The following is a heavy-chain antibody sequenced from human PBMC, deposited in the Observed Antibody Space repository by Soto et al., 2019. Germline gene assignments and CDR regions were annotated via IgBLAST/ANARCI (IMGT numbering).Heavy chain of an antibody. J-gene: IGHJ5*02. CDR2: ISGSGGST. D-gene: IGHD6-19*01. CDR1: GFTFSSYA. Sequence: GGSLRLSCAASGFTFSSYAMSWVRQAPGKGLEWVSAISGSGGSTYYADSVKGRFAISRDNSKNTLYLQMNSLRAEDTAVYYCAREGEYSSGWSWFDPWGQGTLVTVSS. V-gene: IGHV3-23*01. CDR3: AREGEYSSGWSWFDP.